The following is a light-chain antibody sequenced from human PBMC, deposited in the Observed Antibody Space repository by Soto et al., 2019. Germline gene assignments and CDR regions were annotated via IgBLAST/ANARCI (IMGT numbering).Light chain of an antibody. CDR3: QHYNSYSEA. J-gene: IGKJ1*01. Sequence: DIPMTQSPSTLSWSAGDRATVACRSSQTIMSWLAWYQQKPGKAPKLLIYRASTLKSGVPSRFSGSGSGTEFTLTISSLQPEDFATYYCQHYNSYSEAFGQGTKVDIK. CDR2: RAS. V-gene: IGKV1-5*03. CDR1: QTIMSW.